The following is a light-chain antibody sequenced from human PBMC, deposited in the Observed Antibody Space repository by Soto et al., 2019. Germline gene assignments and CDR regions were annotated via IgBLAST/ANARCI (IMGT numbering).Light chain of an antibody. Sequence: DIQMTQSPSSLSASVGDRVTITCRASQSIYSSLNWYHQKPGKAPKLLIYAASNLQSGVPSRFSRSGSGTDFTLSISSLQPEDFATYYCQQRYSSPYTFGQGTKLEI. CDR2: AAS. CDR1: QSIYSS. V-gene: IGKV1-39*01. J-gene: IGKJ2*01. CDR3: QQRYSSPYT.